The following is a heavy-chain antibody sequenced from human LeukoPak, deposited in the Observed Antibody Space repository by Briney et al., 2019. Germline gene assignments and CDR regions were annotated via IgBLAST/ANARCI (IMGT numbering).Heavy chain of an antibody. Sequence: SETLSLTCAVYGGSFSGYYWSWIRQPPGKGLEWIGEINHSGSTNYNPSLKSRVTISVDTSKNQFSLKLSSVTAADTAVYYCARRGLAYYYYYMDVWGKGTTVTVSS. CDR2: INHSGST. CDR1: GGSFSGYY. J-gene: IGHJ6*03. V-gene: IGHV4-34*01. D-gene: IGHD3-10*01. CDR3: ARRGLAYYYYYMDV.